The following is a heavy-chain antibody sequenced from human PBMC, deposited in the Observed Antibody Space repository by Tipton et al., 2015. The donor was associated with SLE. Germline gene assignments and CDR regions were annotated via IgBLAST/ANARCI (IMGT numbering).Heavy chain of an antibody. J-gene: IGHJ3*02. CDR1: DASMISHS. V-gene: IGHV4-4*07. CDR3: AGSKVTTARDSFDI. D-gene: IGHD4-17*01. Sequence: GLVKPSETLSLTCIVSDASMISHSWNWIRQLAGKGLEWIGRLSLSDKNNYNPSLQSRVTMSVDTSKSQFSLEVRSVTATDTAVYCGAGSKVTTARDSFDICGPGTVVVVPP. CDR2: LSLSDKN.